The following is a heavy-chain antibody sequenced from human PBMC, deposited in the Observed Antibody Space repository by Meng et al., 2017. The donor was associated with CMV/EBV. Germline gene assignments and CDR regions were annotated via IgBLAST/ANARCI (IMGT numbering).Heavy chain of an antibody. CDR2: IRYDGSNK. CDR1: GFTFSSYG. D-gene: IGHD2-2*01. Sequence: GESLKISCAASGFTFSSYGMHWVRQAPGKGLEWVAFIRYDGSNKYYADSMKGRFTISRDNSKNTLYLQMNSLRAEDTAVYYCAKDKEGGPAAHYWGGFDYWGQGTLVTVSS. CDR3: AKDKEGGPAAHYWGGFDY. J-gene: IGHJ4*02. V-gene: IGHV3-30*02.